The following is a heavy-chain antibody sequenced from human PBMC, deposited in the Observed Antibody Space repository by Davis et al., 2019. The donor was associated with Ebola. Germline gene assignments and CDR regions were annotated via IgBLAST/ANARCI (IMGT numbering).Heavy chain of an antibody. D-gene: IGHD6-19*01. Sequence: PGGSLRLSCAASGFTFRNYAMTWVRQAPGKGLEWVSTISGSGGTPYSADSVTGRFTISRDNAKNSLYLQMNSLRAEDTALYYCAKDAVAVAVGTLDYWGQGTLVTVSS. J-gene: IGHJ4*02. CDR1: GFTFRNYA. CDR2: ISGSGGTP. V-gene: IGHV3-23*01. CDR3: AKDAVAVAVGTLDY.